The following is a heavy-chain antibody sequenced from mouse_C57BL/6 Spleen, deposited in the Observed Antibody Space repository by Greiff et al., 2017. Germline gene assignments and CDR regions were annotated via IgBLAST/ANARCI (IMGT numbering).Heavy chain of an antibody. Sequence: QVQLQQSGAELMKPGASVKLSCKATGYTFTGYWIEWVKQRPGHGLEWIGEILPGSGSTNYNEKFKGKATFTADTSSNTAYMQLSSLTTEDSAIYYCARGPITTVGAPGLFDYWGQGTTLTVSS. CDR2: ILPGSGST. V-gene: IGHV1-9*01. D-gene: IGHD1-1*01. CDR1: GYTFTGYW. J-gene: IGHJ2*01. CDR3: ARGPITTVGAPGLFDY.